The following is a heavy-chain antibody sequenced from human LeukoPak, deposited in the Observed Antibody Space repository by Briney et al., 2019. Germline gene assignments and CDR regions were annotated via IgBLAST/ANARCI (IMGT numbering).Heavy chain of an antibody. Sequence: GGSLRLSCAASGFTFSSYSMNWVRQAPGKGLEWVSSISSSSSYIYYADSVKGRFTISRDNAKNSLYLQMNSLGAEDTAVYYCARVYDWNAPDYWGQGTLVTVSS. CDR2: ISSSSSYI. V-gene: IGHV3-21*01. CDR3: ARVYDWNAPDY. J-gene: IGHJ4*02. D-gene: IGHD1-20*01. CDR1: GFTFSSYS.